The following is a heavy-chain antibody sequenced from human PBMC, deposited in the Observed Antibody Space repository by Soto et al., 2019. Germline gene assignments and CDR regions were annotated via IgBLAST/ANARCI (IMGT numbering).Heavy chain of an antibody. CDR2: ISGYNGNT. CDR3: AREGQAPYYYYGMDV. J-gene: IGHJ6*02. Sequence: ASVKVSCKASGDSFTSYGCRWVRQAPGQGLEWMGWISGYNGNTKYAEKFQGRVAMTTDTSTSTAHMELRSLRSDDTAVYYCAREGQAPYYYYGMDVWGQGTAVTISS. V-gene: IGHV1-18*01. CDR1: GDSFTSYG.